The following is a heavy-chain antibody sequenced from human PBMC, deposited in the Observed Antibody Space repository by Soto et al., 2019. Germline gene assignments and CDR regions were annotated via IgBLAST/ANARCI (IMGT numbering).Heavy chain of an antibody. V-gene: IGHV3-74*01. CDR1: GFTFSSYW. CDR3: ARGGRSMVRGGSYYMDV. D-gene: IGHD3-10*01. Sequence: GGSLRLSCAASGFTFSSYWMHWVRQAPGKGLVWVSRINSDGSSTSYADSVKGRFTISRDNAKNTLYLQMNSLRAEDTAVYYCARGGRSMVRGGSYYMDVWGKGTTVTVSS. CDR2: INSDGSST. J-gene: IGHJ6*03.